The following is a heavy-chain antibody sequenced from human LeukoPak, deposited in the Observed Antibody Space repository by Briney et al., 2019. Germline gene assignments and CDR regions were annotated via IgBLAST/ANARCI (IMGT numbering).Heavy chain of an antibody. CDR1: GFTVSSTY. CDR2: IYSGGSI. CDR3: ARLPSGDY. D-gene: IGHD3-10*01. J-gene: IGHJ4*02. V-gene: IGHV3-66*04. Sequence: QPGGSLRLSCAASGFTVSSTYMSWVRQAPGKGLEWVSVIYSGGSIYYADSLKDRFIVSRDNSKNTLYLQINSLRAEDTAVYYRARLPSGDYWGQGTLVTVSS.